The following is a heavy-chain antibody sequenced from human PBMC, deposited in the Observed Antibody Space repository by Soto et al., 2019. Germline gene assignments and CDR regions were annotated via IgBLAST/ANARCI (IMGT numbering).Heavy chain of an antibody. V-gene: IGHV1-69*12. CDR3: APNVPAAGYYSGMDV. J-gene: IGHJ6*02. D-gene: IGHD2-2*01. Sequence: QVQLVQSGAEVKKPGSSVKVSCKASGGTFSSYAISWVRQAPGQGLEWMGGIIPIFGTANYAQKFQGRVTITADESTSTAYMELGSLRSEDPAVYYCAPNVPAAGYYSGMDVWGQGTTVTASS. CDR2: IIPIFGTA. CDR1: GGTFSSYA.